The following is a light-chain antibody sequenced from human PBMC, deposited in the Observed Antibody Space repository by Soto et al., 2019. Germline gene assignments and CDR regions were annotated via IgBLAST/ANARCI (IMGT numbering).Light chain of an antibody. CDR1: STDIGTYNY. CDR3: STYTGSSTLV. V-gene: IGLV2-14*01. CDR2: EVS. Sequence: QSVLTQPASVSGSPGQSITISCTGTSTDIGTYNYVSWFQQHPGKVPKVMIYEVSNRPSGVPSRFSGSKSGNTASLTISGLQAEDEADYYCSTYTGSSTLVFGGGTKLTVL. J-gene: IGLJ2*01.